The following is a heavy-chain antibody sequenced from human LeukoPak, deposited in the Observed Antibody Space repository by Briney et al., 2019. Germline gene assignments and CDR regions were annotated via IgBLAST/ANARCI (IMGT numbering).Heavy chain of an antibody. CDR1: GFTFSSCW. CDR2: INSDASST. CDR3: ARVQGHPPNGLDV. Sequence: PGGSLRLSCAASGFTFSSCWMHWVRQAPGKGLVWVSRINSDASSTSYADSVKGRFTISRDNAKNTLYLQMNSLRAEDTAVYYCARVQGHPPNGLDVWGQGTMVTVSS. D-gene: IGHD2-8*01. V-gene: IGHV3-74*01. J-gene: IGHJ3*01.